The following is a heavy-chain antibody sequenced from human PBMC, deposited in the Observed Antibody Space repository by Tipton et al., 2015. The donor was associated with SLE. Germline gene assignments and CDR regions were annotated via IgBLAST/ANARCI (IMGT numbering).Heavy chain of an antibody. CDR1: GGSFSGYY. CDR3: ARGPSHIPGGGGYFGL. V-gene: IGHV4-34*01. Sequence: TLSLTCAVYGGSFSGYYWSWIRQPPGKGLEWIGEINHSGSTNYNPSLKSRVTISVDTSKNQFSLKLSSVTAAGTAVDYCARGPSHIPGGGGYFGLWGRGDLVTVSS. J-gene: IGHJ2*01. D-gene: IGHD2-15*01. CDR2: INHSGST.